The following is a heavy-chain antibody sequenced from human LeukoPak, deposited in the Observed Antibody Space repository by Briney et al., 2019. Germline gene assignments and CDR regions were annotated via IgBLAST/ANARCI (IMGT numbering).Heavy chain of an antibody. Sequence: KPSETLSLTCTVSGGSISSSSYYWGWIRQPPGKGLEWIGYIYYSGSTYYNPSLKSRVTISVDTSKNQFSLKLSSVTAADTAVYYCARDAVVRGVILKTFDYWGQGTLVTVSS. CDR1: GGSISSSSYY. CDR3: ARDAVVRGVILKTFDY. V-gene: IGHV4-31*03. CDR2: IYYSGST. D-gene: IGHD3-10*01. J-gene: IGHJ4*02.